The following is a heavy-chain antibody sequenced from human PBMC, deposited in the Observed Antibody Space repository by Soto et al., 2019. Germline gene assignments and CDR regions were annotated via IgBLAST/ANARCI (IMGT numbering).Heavy chain of an antibody. CDR3: ARHPPLVPDAFDI. CDR1: GGSISSYY. CDR2: IYYSGST. D-gene: IGHD6-13*01. Sequence: SQTLSLTCTVSGGSISSYYWSWIRQPPGKGLEWIGYIYYSGSTNYNPSLKSRVTISVDTSKNQFSLKLSSVTAADTAVYYCARHPPLVPDAFDIWGQGTMVTVSS. J-gene: IGHJ3*02. V-gene: IGHV4-59*08.